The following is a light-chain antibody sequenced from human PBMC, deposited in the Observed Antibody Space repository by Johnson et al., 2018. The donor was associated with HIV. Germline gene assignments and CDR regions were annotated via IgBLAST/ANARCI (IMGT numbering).Light chain of an antibody. Sequence: QSVLTQPPSVSAAPGQKVTISCSGSSSNIGSHYVSWYQQLPGTAPKLLIYDNNKRPSGIPDRFSGSKSGTSATLGITGLQTGDEADYYCETWDSNLSASVFGTGTKVTVL. J-gene: IGLJ1*01. CDR3: ETWDSNLSASV. V-gene: IGLV1-51*01. CDR1: SSNIGSHY. CDR2: DNN.